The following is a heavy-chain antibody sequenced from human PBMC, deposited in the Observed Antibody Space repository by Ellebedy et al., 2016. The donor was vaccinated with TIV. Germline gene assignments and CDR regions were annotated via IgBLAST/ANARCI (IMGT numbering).Heavy chain of an antibody. J-gene: IGHJ4*02. V-gene: IGHV4-39*01. CDR3: ASETVRGVTFDY. CDR1: GGSISSSSYY. D-gene: IGHD3-10*01. CDR2: IYYSGST. Sequence: SETLSLXCTVSGGSISSSSYYWGWIRQPPGKGLEWIGSIYYSGSTYYNPSLKSRVTISVDTSKNQFSLKLSSVTAADTAVYYCASETVRGVTFDYWGQGTLVTVSS.